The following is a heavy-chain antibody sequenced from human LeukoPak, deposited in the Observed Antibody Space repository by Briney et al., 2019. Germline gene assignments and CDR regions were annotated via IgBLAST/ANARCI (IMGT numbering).Heavy chain of an antibody. CDR3: ATHVDIVGATTYFDY. Sequence: GGSLRLSCAASGFTFSSYSMNWVGQAPGKGLEWVSSISSSSSYIYYADSVKGRFTISRDNAKNSLYLQMNSLRAEDTAVYYCATHVDIVGATTYFDYWGQGTLVTVSS. CDR2: ISSSSSYI. CDR1: GFTFSSYS. J-gene: IGHJ4*02. D-gene: IGHD1-26*01. V-gene: IGHV3-21*01.